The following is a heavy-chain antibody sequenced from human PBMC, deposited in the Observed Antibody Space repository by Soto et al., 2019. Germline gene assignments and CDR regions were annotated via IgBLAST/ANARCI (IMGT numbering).Heavy chain of an antibody. CDR3: ATDFIRGRSFVS. CDR1: GYTLTELS. J-gene: IGHJ4*02. Sequence: ASVKVSCKVSGYTLTELSMHWVRQAPGKGLEWMGGFDPEDGETIYAQKFQGRVTMTEDTSTDTAYMELSSLRSEDTAVYYCATDFIRGRSFVSWGQATLVTVSS. V-gene: IGHV1-24*01. CDR2: FDPEDGET. D-gene: IGHD2-15*01.